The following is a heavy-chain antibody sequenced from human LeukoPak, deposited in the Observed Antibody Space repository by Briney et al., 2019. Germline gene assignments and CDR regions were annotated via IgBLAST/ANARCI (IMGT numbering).Heavy chain of an antibody. D-gene: IGHD2-2*01. CDR1: GFTFSDYY. CDR3: ARDLGYCSSSSCYQFDY. CDR2: ISSSGSTI. Sequence: GGSLRLSCAASGFTFSDYYMSWIRQAPGKGLEWVSYISSSGSTIYYADSVKGRFTISRDNAKNSLYLQMNSLRAEDSAVYYCARDLGYCSSSSCYQFDYWGQGTLVTVSS. V-gene: IGHV3-11*01. J-gene: IGHJ4*02.